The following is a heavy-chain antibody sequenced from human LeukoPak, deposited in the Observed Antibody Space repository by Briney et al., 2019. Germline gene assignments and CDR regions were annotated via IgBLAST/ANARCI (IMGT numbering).Heavy chain of an antibody. CDR2: INHSGST. D-gene: IGHD3-22*01. J-gene: IGHJ4*02. CDR3: ARVGDLDSSGYYYDY. CDR1: GGSISSGGYY. Sequence: PSQTLSLTCTVSGGSISSGGYYWSWIRQPPGKGLEWIGEINHSGSTNYNPSLKSRVTISVDTSKNQFSLKLSSVTAADTAVYYCARVGDLDSSGYYYDYWGQGTLVTVSS. V-gene: IGHV4-30-2*01.